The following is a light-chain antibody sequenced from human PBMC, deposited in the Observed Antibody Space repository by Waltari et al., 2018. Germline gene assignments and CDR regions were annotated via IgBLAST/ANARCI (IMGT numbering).Light chain of an antibody. V-gene: IGKV3-20*01. Sequence: ETVLTQSPGTLSLSPGERATLSCRVSQSVSSTYLAWYQQKAGQAPRLLIYGSSTRATGIPDRFSGSGSGTEFTLTISRLEPEDFAVYYCQQYVSSPVTFGGGTKVEIK. CDR3: QQYVSSPVT. CDR2: GSS. J-gene: IGKJ4*01. CDR1: QSVSSTY.